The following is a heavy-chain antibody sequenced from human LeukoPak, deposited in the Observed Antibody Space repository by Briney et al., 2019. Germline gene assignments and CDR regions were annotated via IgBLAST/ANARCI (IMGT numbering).Heavy chain of an antibody. Sequence: EASVKVSCKASGGTFSSYAISWVRRAPGQGLEWMGGIIPIFGTANYAQKFQGRVTITADESTSTAYMELSSLRSEDTAVYYCARDGRGYSGYELLEKFDPWGQGTLVTVSS. J-gene: IGHJ5*02. CDR2: IIPIFGTA. CDR3: ARDGRGYSGYELLEKFDP. V-gene: IGHV1-69*13. D-gene: IGHD5-12*01. CDR1: GGTFSSYA.